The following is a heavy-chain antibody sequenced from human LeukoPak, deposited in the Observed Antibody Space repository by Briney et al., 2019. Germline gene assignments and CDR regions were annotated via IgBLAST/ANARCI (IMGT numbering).Heavy chain of an antibody. CDR1: GGTFSSYA. CDR2: IIPIFGTA. J-gene: IGHJ6*03. V-gene: IGHV1-69*05. Sequence: ASVKVSCKASGGTFSSYAISWVRQAPGQGLEWMGGIIPIFGTANYAQKFQGRVTSTTDESTSTAYMELSSLRSEDTAVYYCARARREGVGGYYYYYYMDVWGKGTTVTVSS. D-gene: IGHD1-26*01. CDR3: ARARREGVGGYYYYYYMDV.